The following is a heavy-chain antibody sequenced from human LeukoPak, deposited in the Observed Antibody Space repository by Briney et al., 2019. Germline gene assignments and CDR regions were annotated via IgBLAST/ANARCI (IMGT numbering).Heavy chain of an antibody. Sequence: ASVKVSCKASGYTFTSYGISWVRQAPGQGLEWMGWISAYNGNTNYAQKLQGRVTMTTDTSTSTAYVELRSLRSDDTAVYYCARDPGTATYYYDSSGQASFDYWGQGTLVTVSS. J-gene: IGHJ4*02. V-gene: IGHV1-18*01. D-gene: IGHD3-22*01. CDR2: ISAYNGNT. CDR3: ARDPGTATYYYDSSGQASFDY. CDR1: GYTFTSYG.